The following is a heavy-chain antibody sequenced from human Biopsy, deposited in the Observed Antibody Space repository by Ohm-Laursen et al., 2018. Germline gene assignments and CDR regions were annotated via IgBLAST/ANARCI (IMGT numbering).Heavy chain of an antibody. CDR2: IYNSDTT. J-gene: IGHJ5*02. Sequence: GTLSLTCTVSGDSISTSTTYYWAWLRQPPGKGLGWIGSIYNSDTTSYNPSLKSRVAISVDTSTNQFSLRGTSVTAADTALYYCARHPTGFWFDPWGHGTLVTVSS. CDR1: GDSISTSTTYY. CDR3: ARHPTGFWFDP. V-gene: IGHV4-39*01.